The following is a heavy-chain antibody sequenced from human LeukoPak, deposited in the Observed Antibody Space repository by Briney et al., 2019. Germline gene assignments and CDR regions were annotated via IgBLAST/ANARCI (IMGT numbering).Heavy chain of an antibody. V-gene: IGHV3-49*04. CDR1: GFTFGGYA. CDR2: IRSKRYVVTT. J-gene: IGHJ4*02. Sequence: PGGSLRLSCTASGFTFGGYAMSWVRQAPGKGLEWVGFIRSKRYVVTTEDAASGKGRIIISRDDTKSVGYMHMKSVKTEENDLFYCTRDILTGWYYFDFWGQGTLVTVSS. D-gene: IGHD6-19*01. CDR3: TRDILTGWYYFDF.